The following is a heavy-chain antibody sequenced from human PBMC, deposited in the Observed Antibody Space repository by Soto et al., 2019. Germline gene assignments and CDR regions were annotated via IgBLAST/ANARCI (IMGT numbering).Heavy chain of an antibody. V-gene: IGHV3-11*01. CDR3: TRRDSGAFDV. Sequence: GGSLRLSCATSGFTFRDYYFSWIRQAPGKGLEWISYISHSGKTIYYADSVKGRFTISRDDAKNTLYLQMNSLRAEDTAMYYCTRRDSGAFDVWGHGTMVTVS. CDR2: ISHSGKTI. CDR1: GFTFRDYY. J-gene: IGHJ3*01.